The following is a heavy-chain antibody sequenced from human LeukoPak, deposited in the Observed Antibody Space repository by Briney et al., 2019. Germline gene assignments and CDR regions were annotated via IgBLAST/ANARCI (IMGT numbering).Heavy chain of an antibody. Sequence: GGSLRLSCAASGFIFSSYSMNWVRQAPGKGLEWVSYISSSGSTIYYADSVKGRFTISRDNAKNSLYLQMNSLRAEDTAVYYCAKRGGDTYYYGSGSYYRYFDYWGQGTLVTVSS. V-gene: IGHV3-48*04. D-gene: IGHD3-10*01. CDR3: AKRGGDTYYYGSGSYYRYFDY. J-gene: IGHJ4*02. CDR1: GFIFSSYS. CDR2: ISSSGSTI.